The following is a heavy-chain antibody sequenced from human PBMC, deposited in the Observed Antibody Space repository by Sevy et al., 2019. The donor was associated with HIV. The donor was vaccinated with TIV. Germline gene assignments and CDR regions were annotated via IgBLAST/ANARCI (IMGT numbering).Heavy chain of an antibody. CDR2: ISGSGGST. V-gene: IGHV3-23*01. Sequence: GGSLRLSCAASGFTFSSYAMSWVRQAPGKGLEWVSAISGSGGSTYYADSVKGRLTISRDNSKNTLYLQMNSLRAEDTAVYYCAKDPVGRYDAFDIWGQGTMVTVSS. J-gene: IGHJ3*02. CDR3: AKDPVGRYDAFDI. CDR1: GFTFSSYA.